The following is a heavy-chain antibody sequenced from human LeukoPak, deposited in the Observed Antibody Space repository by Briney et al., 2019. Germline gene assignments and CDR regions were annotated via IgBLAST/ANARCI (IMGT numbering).Heavy chain of an antibody. V-gene: IGHV3-30*18. CDR1: GFTFSIYG. J-gene: IGHJ5*02. CDR3: TKEGLPSGSSWSAWFDP. CDR2: IANDGKTT. Sequence: GGSLRLSCAASGFTFSIYGTHWVRQAPGKGLEWVAVIANDGKTTYYADSVKGRFTISRDNSKNTLYLQMNSLRPEDTAVYYCTKEGLPSGSSWSAWFDPWGQGTLVTVSS. D-gene: IGHD3-10*01.